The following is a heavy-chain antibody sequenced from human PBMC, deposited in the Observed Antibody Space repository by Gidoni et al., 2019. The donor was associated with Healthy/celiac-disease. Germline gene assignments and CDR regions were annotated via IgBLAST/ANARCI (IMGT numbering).Heavy chain of an antibody. CDR1: GGSFSGYY. J-gene: IGHJ5*02. CDR3: ARGRDYRIAAAGTGWFDP. CDR2: INHRGST. Sequence: QVQLQQWGAGLLQPSETLSLTCAVYGGSFSGYYWSWIRQPPGKGLEWIGEINHRGSTNYNPSHKSRVTISVDTSKNQFSLKLSSVTAADTAVYYCARGRDYRIAAAGTGWFDPWGQGTLVTVSS. V-gene: IGHV4-34*01. D-gene: IGHD6-13*01.